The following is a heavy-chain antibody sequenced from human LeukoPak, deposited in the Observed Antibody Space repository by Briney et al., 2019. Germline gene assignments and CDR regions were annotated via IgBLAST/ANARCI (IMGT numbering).Heavy chain of an antibody. D-gene: IGHD2-8*01. V-gene: IGHV4-39*07. Sequence: PSETLSLTCNVSGGSISSSSYYWGWIRQPPGKGLEWIGSIYYSGSTYYNSSLKSRVTISVDTSKNQFSLKLSSVTAADTAVYYCARMILMVYAIPDYWGQGTLVTVSS. J-gene: IGHJ4*02. CDR1: GGSISSSSYY. CDR3: ARMILMVYAIPDY. CDR2: IYYSGST.